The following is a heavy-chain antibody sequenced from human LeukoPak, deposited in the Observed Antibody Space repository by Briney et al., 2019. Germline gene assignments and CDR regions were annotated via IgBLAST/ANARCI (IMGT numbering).Heavy chain of an antibody. Sequence: SETLSLTCTVSGGAISSYYWSWIRQPPGKGLEWIGYIYYSGSTNYNPSLKSRVTISVDTSKNQFSLKLSSVTAADTAVYYCARATGFGELSYAPFDYWGQGTLVTVSS. V-gene: IGHV4-59*12. CDR3: ARATGFGELSYAPFDY. CDR2: IYYSGST. D-gene: IGHD3-10*01. CDR1: GGAISSYY. J-gene: IGHJ4*02.